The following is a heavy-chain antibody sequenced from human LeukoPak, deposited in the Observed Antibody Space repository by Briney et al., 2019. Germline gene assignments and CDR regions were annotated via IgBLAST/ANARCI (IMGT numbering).Heavy chain of an antibody. CDR1: GASIRSGDYY. Sequence: PSETLSLTCTVSGASIRSGDYYWSWIRQPPGKGLEWIGYIYDSGSTYYNPSLKSRITISVDASENRFSLKLSSVTATDTAVYYCARDCSGGSCYGAFDIWGQGTMVTVSS. CDR3: ARDCSGGSCYGAFDI. CDR2: IYDSGST. J-gene: IGHJ3*02. D-gene: IGHD2-15*01. V-gene: IGHV4-30-4*01.